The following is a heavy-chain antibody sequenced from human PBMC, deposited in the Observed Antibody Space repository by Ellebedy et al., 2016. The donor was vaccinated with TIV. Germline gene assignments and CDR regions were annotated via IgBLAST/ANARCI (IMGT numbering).Heavy chain of an antibody. V-gene: IGHV4-39*01. CDR1: GGSISSSSYY. D-gene: IGHD5-18*01. J-gene: IGHJ4*02. Sequence: SETLSLXXTVSGGSISSSSYYCGWIRQPPGTGLEWIGSIYYSGSTYYNPSLKSRVTISVDTSKNQFSLKLSSVTAADTAVYYCARSLGNRGYSYGYPLYYFDYWGQGTLVTVSS. CDR3: ARSLGNRGYSYGYPLYYFDY. CDR2: IYYSGST.